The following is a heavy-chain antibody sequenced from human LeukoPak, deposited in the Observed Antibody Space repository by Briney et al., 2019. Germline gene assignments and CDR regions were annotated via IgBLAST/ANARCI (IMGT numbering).Heavy chain of an antibody. CDR1: GGTFGSHA. J-gene: IGHJ6*04. CDR2: IIPIFGAT. D-gene: IGHD3-9*01. V-gene: IGHV1-69*13. Sequence: ASVKVSCKASGGTFGSHAISWVRQAPGQGLEWMGGIIPIFGATNYAQKFQGRVTITADESTSTAYMELSSLRSEDTAVYYCARAPITIPYGGMDVWGKGTTVTVSS. CDR3: ARAPITIPYGGMDV.